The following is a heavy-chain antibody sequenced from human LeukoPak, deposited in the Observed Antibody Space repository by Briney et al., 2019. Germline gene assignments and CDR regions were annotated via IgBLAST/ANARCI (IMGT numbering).Heavy chain of an antibody. CDR3: AVLRGNNY. D-gene: IGHD3-10*01. V-gene: IGHV3-7*01. J-gene: IGHJ4*02. Sequence: PGGSLRLSCAASGITFSSYMLTWVRQAPGKGLEWVANIKQDGSEKYYVDSVEGRFSISRDNAKNSLYLQMNSLRVEDTAVYYCAVLRGNNYWGQGTLATVSS. CDR1: GITFSSYM. CDR2: IKQDGSEK.